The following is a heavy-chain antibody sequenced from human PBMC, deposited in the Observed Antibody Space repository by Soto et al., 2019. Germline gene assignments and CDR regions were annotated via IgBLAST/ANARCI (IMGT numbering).Heavy chain of an antibody. V-gene: IGHV3-30*18. J-gene: IGHJ6*02. CDR2: ISYDGSNK. CDR1: GFTFSSYG. CDR3: AKDQGLGDCSGGSCYSWFYYYYGMDV. D-gene: IGHD2-15*01. Sequence: GGSLRLSCAASGFTFSSYGMHWVRQAPGKGLEWVAVISYDGSNKYYADSVKGRFTISRDNSKNTLYLQMNSLRAEDTAVYYCAKDQGLGDCSGGSCYSWFYYYYGMDVWGQGTTVTVSS.